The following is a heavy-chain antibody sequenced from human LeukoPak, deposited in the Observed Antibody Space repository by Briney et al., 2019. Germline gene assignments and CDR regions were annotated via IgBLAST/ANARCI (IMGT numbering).Heavy chain of an antibody. CDR3: ARASSNYDFWSGYYHDAFDI. CDR2: IYYSGST. CDR1: GGSISSYY. Sequence: PSETLSLTCTVSGGSISSYYWSWIRQPPGKGLEWIGYIYYSGSTNYNPSLKSRVTISVDTSKNQFSLKLSSVTAADTAVYYCARASSNYDFWSGYYHDAFDIWGQGTMVTVSS. D-gene: IGHD3-3*01. V-gene: IGHV4-59*01. J-gene: IGHJ3*02.